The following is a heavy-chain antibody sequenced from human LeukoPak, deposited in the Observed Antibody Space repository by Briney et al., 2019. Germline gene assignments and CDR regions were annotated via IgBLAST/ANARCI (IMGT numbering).Heavy chain of an antibody. D-gene: IGHD3-10*01. CDR1: GGSISSYY. CDR3: ARAGGSGSYYNAYFDY. Sequence: SETLSLTCTVSGGSISSYYWSWIRQPPGKGLEWIRYIYYSGSTNYNPSLKSRVTISVDTSKNQFSLKLSSVTAADTAVYYCARAGGSGSYYNAYFDYWGQGTLVTVSS. J-gene: IGHJ4*02. CDR2: IYYSGST. V-gene: IGHV4-59*01.